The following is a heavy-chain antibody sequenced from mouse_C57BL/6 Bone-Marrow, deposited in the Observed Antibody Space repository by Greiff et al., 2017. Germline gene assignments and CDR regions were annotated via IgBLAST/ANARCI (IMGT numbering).Heavy chain of an antibody. V-gene: IGHV1-52*01. CDR3: ARRGYGSSYDAMDY. Sequence: QVQLQQPGAELVRPGSSVKLSCKASGYTFTSYWMHWVKQRPIQGLEWIGNIDPSDSETHYNQKFKDKATLTVDKSSSTAYMQLSSLTSEDSAVYDCARRGYGSSYDAMDYWGQGTSVTVSS. J-gene: IGHJ4*01. D-gene: IGHD1-1*01. CDR2: IDPSDSET. CDR1: GYTFTSYW.